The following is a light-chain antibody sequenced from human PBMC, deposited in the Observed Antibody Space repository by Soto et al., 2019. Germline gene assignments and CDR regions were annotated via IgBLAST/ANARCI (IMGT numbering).Light chain of an antibody. Sequence: QSALTQPPSASGSPGQSVTISCTGTSSDVGAYNYVSWYQQHPGKAPKLMIYEGNKRPSGVPDLFSGPKSGNPAFLTVSWRQAEDEAEYLWSLYGGSKNVKIGGGTKLNVL. J-gene: IGLJ2*01. CDR2: EGN. CDR1: SSDVGAYNY. CDR3: SLYGGSKNVK. V-gene: IGLV2-8*01.